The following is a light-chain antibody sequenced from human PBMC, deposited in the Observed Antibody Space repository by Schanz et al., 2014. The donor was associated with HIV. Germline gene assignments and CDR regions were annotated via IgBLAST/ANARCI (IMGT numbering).Light chain of an antibody. CDR3: QYFGNSGGT. CDR2: ATS. J-gene: IGKJ4*01. Sequence: EIVLTQSPGTLSLSPGERATLSCRASQSVSSYLAWYQQKPGQAPRLVIYATSTRAAGIPDRFSGTGSGTDFTLTISSLEPEDFAVYYCQYFGNSGGTFGGGTKVEIK. CDR1: QSVSSY. V-gene: IGKV3-20*01.